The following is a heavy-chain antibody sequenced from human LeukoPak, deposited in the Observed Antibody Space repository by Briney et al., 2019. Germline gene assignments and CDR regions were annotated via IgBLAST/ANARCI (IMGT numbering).Heavy chain of an antibody. D-gene: IGHD1-20*01. J-gene: IGHJ4*02. CDR2: IYTSGST. V-gene: IGHV4-61*02. CDR1: GGSVSSGSYY. CDR3: ARAPGGLTRNYYFDY. Sequence: PSETLSLTCTVSGGSVSSGSYYWSWIRQPAGKGLEWIGRIYTSGSTNYNPSLKSRVTMSVDTSKNQFSLKLSSVTAADTAVYYCARAPGGLTRNYYFDYWGQGTLVTVSS.